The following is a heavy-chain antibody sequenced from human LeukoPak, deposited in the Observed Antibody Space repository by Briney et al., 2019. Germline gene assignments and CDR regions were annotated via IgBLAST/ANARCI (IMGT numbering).Heavy chain of an antibody. CDR3: ARDLPEILWFGESFGAFDI. CDR1: GYTFTSYY. V-gene: IGHV1-46*01. D-gene: IGHD3-10*01. J-gene: IGHJ3*02. CDR2: INPSGGST. Sequence: APVKVSCKASGYTFTSYYMHWVRQAPGQGLEWMGIINPSGGSTSYAQKFQGRVTMTRDTSTSTVYMELSSLRSEDTAVYYCARDLPEILWFGESFGAFDIWGQGTMVTVSS.